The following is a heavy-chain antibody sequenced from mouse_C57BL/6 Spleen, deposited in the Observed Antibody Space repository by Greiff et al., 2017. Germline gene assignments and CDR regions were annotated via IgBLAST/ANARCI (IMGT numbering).Heavy chain of an antibody. Sequence: QVQLQQSGAELVRPGTSVTVSCKASGYAFTNYLIEWVKQRPGQGLEWIGVINPGSGGTNYNEKFKGKATLTADKSSSTAYMQLSSLTSEDSAVYFSARRTVVAPFDYWGQGTTLTVSS. CDR3: ARRTVVAPFDY. CDR2: INPGSGGT. D-gene: IGHD1-1*01. V-gene: IGHV1-54*01. J-gene: IGHJ2*01. CDR1: GYAFTNYL.